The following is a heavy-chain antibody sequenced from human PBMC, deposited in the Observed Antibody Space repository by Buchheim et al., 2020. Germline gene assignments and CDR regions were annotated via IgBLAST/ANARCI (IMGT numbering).Heavy chain of an antibody. D-gene: IGHD6-13*01. Sequence: EVQLLESGGGLVQPGGSLRLSCAASGFTFSSYAMSWVRQAPGKGLEWVSALSGSGGSTYYADSVKGRLTISRGNSQNTLYLQMNSLRAEDTAVYYCAKFASSSWYPYYYYGMDVWGQGTT. CDR1: GFTFSSYA. CDR3: AKFASSSWYPYYYYGMDV. CDR2: LSGSGGST. V-gene: IGHV3-23*01. J-gene: IGHJ6*02.